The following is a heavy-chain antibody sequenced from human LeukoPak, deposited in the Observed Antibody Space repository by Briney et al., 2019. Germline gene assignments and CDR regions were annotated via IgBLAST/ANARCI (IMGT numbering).Heavy chain of an antibody. J-gene: IGHJ4*02. CDR3: ARDRVPYCSSTSCPEPWDY. CDR2: IRPDASKE. D-gene: IGHD2-2*01. V-gene: IGHV3-30*02. Sequence: GGSLRLSCAASGFTFSSYGMHWVRQAPGKGLEWVAFIRPDASKEYHADSVKGRFIISRDNSKKILYLQMNSLRVEDTAMYYCARDRVPYCSSTSCPEPWDYWGQGTLVTVSS. CDR1: GFTFSSYG.